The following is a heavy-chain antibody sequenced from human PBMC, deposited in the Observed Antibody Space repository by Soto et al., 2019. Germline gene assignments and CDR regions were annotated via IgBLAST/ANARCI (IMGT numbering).Heavy chain of an antibody. CDR3: ARDKGFCSHPRRPDFDY. V-gene: IGHV1-69*04. Sequence: GASVKVSCKASGGTLTSYTISWVRQAPGQGLEWMGRVIPNLGVTNYAQKFQGRFTIVVDTSTSTAYMELNSLRSEDTAVYYCARDKGFCSHPRRPDFDYWGQRTLGTRSS. CDR1: GGTLTSYT. J-gene: IGHJ4*02. CDR2: VIPNLGVT. D-gene: IGHD2-15*01.